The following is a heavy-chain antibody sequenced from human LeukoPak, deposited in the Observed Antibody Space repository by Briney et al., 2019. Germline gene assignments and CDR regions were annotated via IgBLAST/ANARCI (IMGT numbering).Heavy chain of an antibody. Sequence: GGSLRLSCAASGFTFSSYAMHWVRQAPGKGLEWVSVISYDGSNKYYADSVKGRFTISRDNSKNTLYLQMNSLRAEDTAVYYCARDGGGYTPTYWGQGTLVTVSS. CDR3: ARDGGGYTPTY. CDR1: GFTFSSYA. J-gene: IGHJ4*02. CDR2: ISYDGSNK. D-gene: IGHD2-2*02. V-gene: IGHV3-30*14.